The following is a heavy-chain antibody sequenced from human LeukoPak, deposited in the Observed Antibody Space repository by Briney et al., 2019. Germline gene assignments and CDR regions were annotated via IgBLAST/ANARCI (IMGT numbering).Heavy chain of an antibody. V-gene: IGHV1-2*02. CDR2: VNPNSGDT. D-gene: IGHD6-13*01. J-gene: IGHJ4*02. Sequence: ASVNVSCKASGYVFNAYYVHGARQAPGQGLEWMGCVNPNSGDTMYEQKFRDRDTMTRDTSITTVYMELSGLESDDTAVYYCARDLRIFKAESSWYFFDYWGQGTQVTVSS. CDR3: ARDLRIFKAESSWYFFDY. CDR1: GYVFNAYY.